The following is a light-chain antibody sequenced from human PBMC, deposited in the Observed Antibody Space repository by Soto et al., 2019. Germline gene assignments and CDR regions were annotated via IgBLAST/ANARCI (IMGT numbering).Light chain of an antibody. Sequence: QMTQSPSSLSASVGDRVSITCRASQSISNYLNWYQHKPGKAPKFLLYAASSLQSGVPSRFSGSGSGTDFTLTISSLQHEDFATYYCQQSYNTPLTFGGGTKVDIK. CDR1: QSISNY. CDR3: QQSYNTPLT. J-gene: IGKJ4*01. CDR2: AAS. V-gene: IGKV1-39*01.